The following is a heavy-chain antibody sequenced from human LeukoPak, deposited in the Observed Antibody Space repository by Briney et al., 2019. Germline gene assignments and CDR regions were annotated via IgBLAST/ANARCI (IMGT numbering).Heavy chain of an antibody. Sequence: GGSLRLSCAASGFTVSSMFMSWVRQAPGKGLEWVSIIYSGGDTYYADSVEGRFTISRDDSNNTLYLQMNSLRAEDTAVYYCARENSGKYSSSWFDYWAREPWSPSPQ. CDR2: IYSGGDT. CDR3: ARENSGKYSSSWFDY. CDR1: GFTVSSMF. V-gene: IGHV3-66*01. D-gene: IGHD6-13*01. J-gene: IGHJ4*02.